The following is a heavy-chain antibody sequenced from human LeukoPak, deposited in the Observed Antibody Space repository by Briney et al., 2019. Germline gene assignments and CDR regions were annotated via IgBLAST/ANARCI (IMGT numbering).Heavy chain of an antibody. Sequence: SETLSLTCTVSGGSIKSHYWSWIRQPPGKGLEWIGSIYYTGSTYYNASLQSRVTISIDTSKNQFSLRLNSVTAADTAMYYCVKSGGYGLIDYWGQGTLVTVSS. D-gene: IGHD1-26*01. CDR2: IYYTGST. J-gene: IGHJ4*02. CDR1: GGSIKSHY. V-gene: IGHV4-39*01. CDR3: VKSGGYGLIDY.